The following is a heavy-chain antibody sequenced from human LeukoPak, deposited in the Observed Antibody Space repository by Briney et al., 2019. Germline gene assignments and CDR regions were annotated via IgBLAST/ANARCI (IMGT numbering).Heavy chain of an antibody. V-gene: IGHV3-7*01. CDR3: ARDGGSAMPFDY. Sequence: GGSLRLSCAASGFTFSTYWMSWVRQAPGKGLEWVANIRQDGSDKYYVDSVKGRFTISRDNAKNLLYLQMNSLRAEDTAVYYCARDGGSAMPFDYWGQGTLVTVSS. CDR1: GFTFSTYW. CDR2: IRQDGSDK. D-gene: IGHD2-2*01. J-gene: IGHJ4*02.